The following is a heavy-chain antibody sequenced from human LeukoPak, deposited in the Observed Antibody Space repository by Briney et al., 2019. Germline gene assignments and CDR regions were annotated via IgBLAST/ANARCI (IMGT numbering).Heavy chain of an antibody. CDR2: IYSGGST. J-gene: IGHJ6*02. V-gene: IGHV3-66*01. D-gene: IGHD2-15*01. CDR1: GFTVSSNY. Sequence: PGGSLRLSCAASGFTVSSNYMSWVRQAPGKGLEWLSIIYSGGSTYYADSVKGRFSISTDNSKNTLYLQMNSLRAEDTAVCYCARGVAGNHYGMDVRGQGTTVTVSS. CDR3: ARGVAGNHYGMDV.